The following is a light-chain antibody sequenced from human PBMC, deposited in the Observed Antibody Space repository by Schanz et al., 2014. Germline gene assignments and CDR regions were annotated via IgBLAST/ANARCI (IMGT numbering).Light chain of an antibody. CDR1: SSNIGAGYD. CDR2: GDT. Sequence: QSALTQPPSVSGALGQRVTISCTGSSSNIGAGYDVHWYQQLPGTAPKLLIHGDTNRPSGVPDRFSGSKSGTSASLAITGLQAADEADYYCHSYDSLSGAVFCGGTKLTVL. V-gene: IGLV1-40*01. CDR3: HSYDSLSGAV. J-gene: IGLJ3*02.